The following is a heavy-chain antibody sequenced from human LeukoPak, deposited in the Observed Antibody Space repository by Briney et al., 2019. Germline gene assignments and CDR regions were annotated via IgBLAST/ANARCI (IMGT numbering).Heavy chain of an antibody. D-gene: IGHD2-8*01. V-gene: IGHV3-30*02. CDR3: AKDRCSNGIGCYYYYMDV. CDR2: IQFDGSDE. Sequence: GGSLRLSCAASGFTFSSYGMHWVRQAPGKGLEWVAYIQFDGSDEQYADSVKGRFSISRDSSKNILYLQMNSLRAEDTAVYYCAKDRCSNGIGCYYYYMDVWGKGTTVTISS. CDR1: GFTFSSYG. J-gene: IGHJ6*03.